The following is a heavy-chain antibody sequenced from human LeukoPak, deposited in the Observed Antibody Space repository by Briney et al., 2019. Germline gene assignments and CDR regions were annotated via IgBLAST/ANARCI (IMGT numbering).Heavy chain of an antibody. CDR1: GGSISSYY. V-gene: IGHV4-59*01. D-gene: IGHD3-3*01. CDR2: IYYSGST. J-gene: IGHJ6*02. Sequence: SQTLSLTCTVSGGSISSYYWSWIRQPPGKGLEWIGYIYYSGSTNYNPSLKSRVTISVDTSKNQFSLKLSSVTAADTAVYYCARDTLYYDFWSGSAYYYYGMDVWGQGTTVTVSS. CDR3: ARDTLYYDFWSGSAYYYYGMDV.